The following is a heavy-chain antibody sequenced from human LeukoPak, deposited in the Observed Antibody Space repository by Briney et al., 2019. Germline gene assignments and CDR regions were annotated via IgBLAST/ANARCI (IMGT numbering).Heavy chain of an antibody. V-gene: IGHV3-30-3*01. J-gene: IGHJ4*02. D-gene: IGHD2-15*01. Sequence: PGGSLRLSCAASGFTFSSYAMHWVRQAPGKGLEWVAVISYDGSNKYYADSVKGRFTISRDNSKNTLYLQMNSLRAEDTAVYYCARGPRPLSGYDYFDYWGQGTLVTVSS. CDR3: ARGPRPLSGYDYFDY. CDR2: ISYDGSNK. CDR1: GFTFSSYA.